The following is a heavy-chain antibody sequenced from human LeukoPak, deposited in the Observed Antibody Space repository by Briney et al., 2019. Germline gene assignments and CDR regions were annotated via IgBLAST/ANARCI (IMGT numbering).Heavy chain of an antibody. J-gene: IGHJ4*02. CDR1: GFTFSSYS. D-gene: IGHD1-1*01. CDR3: ARWEMATIGIGY. Sequence: GGSLRLSCAASGFTFSSYSMNWVRQAPGKGLEWVSSISSSSYIYYADSVKGRFTISRDNAKNSLYLQMNSLRAEDTAVYYCARWEMATIGIGYWGQGTLVTVSS. V-gene: IGHV3-21*01. CDR2: ISSSSYI.